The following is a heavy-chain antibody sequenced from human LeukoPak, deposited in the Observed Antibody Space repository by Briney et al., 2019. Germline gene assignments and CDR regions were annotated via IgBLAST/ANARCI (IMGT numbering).Heavy chain of an antibody. J-gene: IGHJ6*02. CDR2: ISSSASTI. CDR3: AGSDGSPPLYYYYYGMDV. CDR1: GFTFSSYE. Sequence: PGGSLRLSCAASGFTFSSYEMNWVRQAPGKGLEWISYISSSASTIYYADSVKGRFTISRDNAKNSLYLQMNSLRAEDTAVYYCAGSDGSPPLYYYYYGMDVWGQGTTVTVSS. D-gene: IGHD1-26*01. V-gene: IGHV3-48*03.